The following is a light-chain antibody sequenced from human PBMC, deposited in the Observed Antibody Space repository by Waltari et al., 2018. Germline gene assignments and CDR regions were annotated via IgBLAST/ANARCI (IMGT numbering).Light chain of an antibody. CDR3: MQALQTPPT. CDR2: DAS. J-gene: IGKJ1*01. CDR1: QNIYNW. Sequence: DTQMTQSPSTLSAYVGDRVTVTCRASQNIYNWLAWYQQKPGEAPEVLIYDASSLRSGVPSRFSGSGSGTDFTLKISRVEAEDVGVYYCMQALQTPPTFGQGTKVEIK. V-gene: IGKV1-5*01.